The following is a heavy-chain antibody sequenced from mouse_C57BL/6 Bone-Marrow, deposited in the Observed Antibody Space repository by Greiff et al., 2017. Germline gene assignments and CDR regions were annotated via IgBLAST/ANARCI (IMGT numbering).Heavy chain of an antibody. CDR2: IHPNSGST. V-gene: IGHV1-64*01. Sequence: QVQLQQPGAELVKPGASVKLSCKASGYTFTSYWMHWVKQRPGQGLEWIGMIHPNSGSTNYDEKLKSKATLTVDKSSSTAYMQLSSLTSEDAAVYYCARSRNPYKDAMDYWGQGTSVTVSS. CDR1: GYTFTSYW. D-gene: IGHD1-3*01. J-gene: IGHJ4*01. CDR3: ARSRNPYKDAMDY.